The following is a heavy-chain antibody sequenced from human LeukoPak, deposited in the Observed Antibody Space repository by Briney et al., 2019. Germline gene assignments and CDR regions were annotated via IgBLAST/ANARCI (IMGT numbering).Heavy chain of an antibody. CDR3: ARVQTGYYPDPHFDY. V-gene: IGHV1-2*02. D-gene: IGHD3-9*01. CDR1: GYTFTGYY. Sequence: ASVKVSCKASGYTFTGYYMHRVRQAPGQGLEWMGWINPNSGGTNYAQKFQGRVTMTRDTSISTAYMELSRLRSDDTAVYYCARVQTGYYPDPHFDYWGQGTLVTVSS. CDR2: INPNSGGT. J-gene: IGHJ4*02.